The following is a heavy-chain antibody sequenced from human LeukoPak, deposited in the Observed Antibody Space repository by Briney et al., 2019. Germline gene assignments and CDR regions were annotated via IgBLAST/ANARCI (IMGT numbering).Heavy chain of an antibody. CDR1: GFNFTSYA. D-gene: IGHD3-22*01. V-gene: IGHV3-23*01. Sequence: SGGSLRLSCAASGFNFTSYAMSWVRQAPGKGLEWVSAISGSGSSTYYADSVKGRFTISRDTSKNTLYLQMNSLRADDTALYYCANTGGSSDNYYDGAFGFWGQGTMVTVSS. J-gene: IGHJ3*01. CDR3: ANTGGSSDNYYDGAFGF. CDR2: ISGSGSST.